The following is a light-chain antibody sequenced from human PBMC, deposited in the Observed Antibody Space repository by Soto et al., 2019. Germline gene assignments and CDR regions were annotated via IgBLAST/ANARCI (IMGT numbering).Light chain of an antibody. CDR1: QSVSSSY. CDR3: HQYGGSPRT. Sequence: EIVLTQSPGTLSLSPGERATLSCRASQSVSSSYLAWYQQKPGQAPRLLIYGASSRATGIPDRFSGSGSGTDFTLTISRLEPEDYCHQYGGSPRTLGQGTKVEIK. V-gene: IGKV3-20*01. J-gene: IGKJ1*01. CDR2: GAS.